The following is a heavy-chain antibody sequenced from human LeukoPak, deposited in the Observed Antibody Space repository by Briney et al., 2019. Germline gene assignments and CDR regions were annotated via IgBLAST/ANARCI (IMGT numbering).Heavy chain of an antibody. Sequence: GGSLRLSCAASGFTFSSFEMKWVRQAPGKGLEWVSYISSGGSTIYYADSVKGRFTISRDNAKNSLYLQMNSLRAEDTAVYYCAKDYLRGYSYGYRYDYWGQGTLVTVSS. D-gene: IGHD5-18*01. CDR1: GFTFSSFE. CDR2: ISSGGSTI. CDR3: AKDYLRGYSYGYRYDY. J-gene: IGHJ4*02. V-gene: IGHV3-48*03.